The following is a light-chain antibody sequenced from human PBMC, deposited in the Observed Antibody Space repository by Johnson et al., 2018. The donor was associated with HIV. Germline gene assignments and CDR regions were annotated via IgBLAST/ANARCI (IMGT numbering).Light chain of an antibody. Sequence: QSVLTQSPSVSAAPGQKVTISCSGSSSNIGDNYVSWYQQLPGTAPKLLIYDNSKRPSGIPDRFSGSTSGTSATLGITGLQTGDEADYYCGTWDSSLSAFYVFGTGTKVTVL. V-gene: IGLV1-51*01. CDR2: DNS. J-gene: IGLJ1*01. CDR1: SSNIGDNY. CDR3: GTWDSSLSAFYV.